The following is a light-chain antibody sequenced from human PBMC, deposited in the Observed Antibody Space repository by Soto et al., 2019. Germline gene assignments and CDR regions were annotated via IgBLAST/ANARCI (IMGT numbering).Light chain of an antibody. Sequence: QLVLTQPPSTSGTPGQRVTISCSGSSSNVGSNYVYWYQQLPGAAPKLLIYRNNKRPSGVPDRFSGSKSGTSASLAISGLRSEDEADYYCAAWDDSLSGVVFGGGTKLTVL. CDR1: SSNVGSNY. CDR3: AAWDDSLSGVV. CDR2: RNN. J-gene: IGLJ3*02. V-gene: IGLV1-47*01.